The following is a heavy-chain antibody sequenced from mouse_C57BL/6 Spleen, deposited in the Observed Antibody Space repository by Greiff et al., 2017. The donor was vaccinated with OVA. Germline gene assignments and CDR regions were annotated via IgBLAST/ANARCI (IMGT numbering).Heavy chain of an antibody. D-gene: IGHD4-1*01. CDR3: ASTGPWFAY. Sequence: VKLQQPGAELVMPGASVKLSCKASGYTFTSYWMHWVKQRPGQGLEWIGEIDPSDSYTNYNQKFKGKSTLTVDKSSSTAYMQLSSLTSEDSAVYYCASTGPWFAYWGQGTLVTVSA. CDR2: IDPSDSYT. CDR1: GYTFTSYW. J-gene: IGHJ3*01. V-gene: IGHV1-69*01.